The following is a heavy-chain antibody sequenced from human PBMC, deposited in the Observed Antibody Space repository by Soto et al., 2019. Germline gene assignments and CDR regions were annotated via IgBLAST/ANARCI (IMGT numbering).Heavy chain of an antibody. J-gene: IGHJ4*02. CDR3: ASRKSSPYFDY. V-gene: IGHV4-30-4*01. CDR1: GGSISSGDYY. CDR2: IYYCGST. Sequence: SETLSLTCTVSGGSISSGDYYWSWIRQPPGKGLEWIGYIYYCGSTYYNPSLKSRVTISVDTSKNQFSLKLSSVTAADTAVYYCASRKSSPYFDYWGQGTLVTVSS. D-gene: IGHD3-10*01.